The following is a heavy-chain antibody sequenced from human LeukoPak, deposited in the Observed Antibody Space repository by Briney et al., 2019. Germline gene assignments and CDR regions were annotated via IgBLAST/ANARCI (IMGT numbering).Heavy chain of an antibody. V-gene: IGHV3-33*08. CDR1: GFIVSSDY. CDR2: IWYDGSNK. J-gene: IGHJ4*02. Sequence: PGGSLRLSCAVSGFIVSSDYMSWVRQAPGKGLEWVAVIWYDGSNKYYADSVKGRFTISRDNSKNTLYLQMNSLRAEDTAVYYCARDGRDYADTFDYWGQGTLVTVSS. CDR3: ARDGRDYADTFDY. D-gene: IGHD3-16*01.